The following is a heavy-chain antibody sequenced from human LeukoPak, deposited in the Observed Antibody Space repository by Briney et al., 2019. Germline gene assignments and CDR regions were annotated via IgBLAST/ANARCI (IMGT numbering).Heavy chain of an antibody. CDR1: GFTFSSYA. CDR2: ISGSGGGT. D-gene: IGHD3-22*01. Sequence: GGSLRLSCAASGFTFSSYAMNWVRQASGEGLEWVSTISGSGGGTYYADSVKGRFTISRDNSKSTLSLQMNSLRAEDTAIYYCAKAQYDSSGYYYLDWGQGTLVTVSS. V-gene: IGHV3-23*01. CDR3: AKAQYDSSGYYYLD. J-gene: IGHJ4*02.